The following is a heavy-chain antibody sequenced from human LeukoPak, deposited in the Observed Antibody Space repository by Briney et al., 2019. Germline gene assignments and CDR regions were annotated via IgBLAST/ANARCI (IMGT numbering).Heavy chain of an antibody. CDR3: ARLYQQSKWMYYYYYMDV. Sequence: SETLSLTCSVSGASFSTNYWSWIRQPPGRGLEWIGYVFDSGSTNYNPSLKSRVTISVDTSTKQFSLRLSSVTAADTAVYYCARLYQQSKWMYYYYYMDVWGKGTAVTVSS. V-gene: IGHV4-59*01. D-gene: IGHD6-13*01. CDR2: VFDSGST. CDR1: GASFSTNY. J-gene: IGHJ6*03.